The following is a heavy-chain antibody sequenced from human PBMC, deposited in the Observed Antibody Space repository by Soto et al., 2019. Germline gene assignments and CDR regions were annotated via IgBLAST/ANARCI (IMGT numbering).Heavy chain of an antibody. Sequence: QVQLVEPGGGVVQPGRSLRLSCAASGFTFSGYGMHWVRQAPGKGLEWVAVIRYDGSNKNYADAVKGRFTISRDNSKDALHLQMNSLRAEDTAVYYCARDGVGATTDFGYFDYWGQGTLVTVSS. CDR2: IRYDGSNK. CDR3: ARDGVGATTDFGYFDY. CDR1: GFTFSGYG. D-gene: IGHD1-26*01. J-gene: IGHJ4*02. V-gene: IGHV3-33*01.